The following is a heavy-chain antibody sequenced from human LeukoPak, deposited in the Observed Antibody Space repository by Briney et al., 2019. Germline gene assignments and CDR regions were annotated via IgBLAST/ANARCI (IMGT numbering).Heavy chain of an antibody. CDR2: IYYSGGT. Sequence: SETLSLTCTVSGGSVTSYYCNWVRQPPGRGLEWIGYIYYSGGTDYNPSLESRVTISLDTAKNQFSLKLRTVTAEDTAVYYCATTGATSPSSASWFNIEYWGQGTLVPVSS. D-gene: IGHD6-13*01. CDR3: ATTGATSPSSASWFNIEY. J-gene: IGHJ4*02. CDR1: GGSVTSYY. V-gene: IGHV4-59*08.